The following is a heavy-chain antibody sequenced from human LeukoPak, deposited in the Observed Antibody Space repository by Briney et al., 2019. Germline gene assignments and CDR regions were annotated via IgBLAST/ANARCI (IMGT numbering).Heavy chain of an antibody. CDR1: GYTFSGFY. J-gene: IGHJ6*03. D-gene: IGHD3-10*01. CDR2: ISAYNGNT. CDR3: ARAGYYGSGSYYYMDV. V-gene: IGHV1-18*04. Sequence: ASVKVSCKASGYTFSGFYIHWVRQAPGQGLEWMGWISAYNGNTNYAQKLQGRVTMTTDTSTSTAYMELRSLRSDDTAVYYCARAGYYGSGSYYYMDVWGKGTTVTVSS.